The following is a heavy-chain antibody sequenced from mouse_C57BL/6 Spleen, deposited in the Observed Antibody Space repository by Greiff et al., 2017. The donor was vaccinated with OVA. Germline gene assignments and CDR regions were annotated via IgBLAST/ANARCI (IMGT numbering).Heavy chain of an antibody. D-gene: IGHD2-4*01. V-gene: IGHV1-82*01. J-gene: IGHJ3*01. CDR2: IYPGDGDT. Sequence: QVQLQQSGPELVKPGASVKISCKASGYAFSSSWMNWVKQRPGKGLEWIGRIYPGDGDTNYNGKFKGKATLTADKSSSTAYMQLSSLTSEDSAVYFCATLYDYDSGFAYWGQGTLVTVSA. CDR1: GYAFSSSW. CDR3: ATLYDYDSGFAY.